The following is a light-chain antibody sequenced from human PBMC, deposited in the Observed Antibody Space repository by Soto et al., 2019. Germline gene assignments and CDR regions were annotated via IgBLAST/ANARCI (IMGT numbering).Light chain of an antibody. Sequence: EIVLTQSPATLSLSPGERATLSCRASQSVGNYFAWYQQKPGQAPRLLIYDVFNRATGIPARLSGSGSGTDFTLTISSLEPEEFVVYYGLQRSVWPWTFGQGTRLEVK. CDR3: LQRSVWPWT. V-gene: IGKV3-11*01. CDR2: DVF. CDR1: QSVGNY. J-gene: IGKJ1*01.